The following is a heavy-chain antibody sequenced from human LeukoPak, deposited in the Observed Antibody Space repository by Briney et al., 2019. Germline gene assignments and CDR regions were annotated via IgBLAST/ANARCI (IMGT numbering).Heavy chain of an antibody. CDR2: IYYSGST. CDR3: AAGGQNCSSTSCERWFDP. V-gene: IGHV4-30-4*01. Sequence: SETLSLTCTVSGGSISSGDYYWSWIRQPPGKGLEWIGYIYYSGSTYYNPSLKSRVTISVDTSKNQFSLKLSSVTAADTAVYYCAAGGQNCSSTSCERWFDPWGQGTLVTVSS. J-gene: IGHJ5*02. CDR1: GGSISSGDYY. D-gene: IGHD2-2*01.